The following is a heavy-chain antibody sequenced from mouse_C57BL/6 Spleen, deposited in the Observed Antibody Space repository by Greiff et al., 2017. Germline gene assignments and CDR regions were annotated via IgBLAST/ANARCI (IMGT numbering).Heavy chain of an antibody. D-gene: IGHD2-10*02. CDR3: ARCWSMYWYFDV. Sequence: QVQLQQPGAELVKPGASVKMSCKASGYTFTSYWITWVKQRPGQGLEWIGDIYPGSGSTNYNEKFKSKATLTVDTSSSTAYMQLSSLTSEDSAVYYCARCWSMYWYFDVWGTGTTVTVSS. J-gene: IGHJ1*03. CDR2: IYPGSGST. CDR1: GYTFTSYW. V-gene: IGHV1-55*01.